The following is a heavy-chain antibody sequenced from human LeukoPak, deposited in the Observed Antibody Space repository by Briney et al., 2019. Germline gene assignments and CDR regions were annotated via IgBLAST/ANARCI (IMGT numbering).Heavy chain of an antibody. Sequence: ASVKVSCKASGYTFTSYDINWVRQATGHGLEWMGWMNPNSGNTGYAQKFQGRVTMTRNTSISTAYMELSSLRSEDTAVYYCARHGSGSYYKVYYYYYYGMDVWGQGTTVTVSS. D-gene: IGHD3-10*01. V-gene: IGHV1-8*01. CDR1: GYTFTSYD. CDR2: MNPNSGNT. CDR3: ARHGSGSYYKVYYYYYYGMDV. J-gene: IGHJ6*02.